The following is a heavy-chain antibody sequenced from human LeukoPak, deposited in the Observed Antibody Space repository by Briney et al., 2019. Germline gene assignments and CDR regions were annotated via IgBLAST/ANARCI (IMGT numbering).Heavy chain of an antibody. CDR3: ARRVFGGNCYYDY. D-gene: IGHD4-23*01. Sequence: PGGSLRLSCVASGFTFPRYAMNWVRQAPGKGLEWVSGIGGSGANTYYAEYVKGRFTISRDNSKNTVYLQMNSLRAEDTAVFYCARRVFGGNCYYDYWGQGTLVTVSS. CDR1: GFTFPRYA. J-gene: IGHJ4*02. V-gene: IGHV3-23*01. CDR2: IGGSGANT.